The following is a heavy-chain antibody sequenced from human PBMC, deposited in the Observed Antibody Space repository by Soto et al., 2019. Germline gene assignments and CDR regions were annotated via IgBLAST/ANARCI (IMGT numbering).Heavy chain of an antibody. Sequence: QLQLQESGPGLVKPSETLSLTCTVSGGSISSSSYYWGWIRQPPGKGLEWIGRIYYSGSTYYNPSLKSRVTISVDTSKNQFSLKLSSVTAADTAVYYCARRPWLWSVESIDYWGQGTLVTVSS. CDR3: ARRPWLWSVESIDY. CDR1: GGSISSSSYY. V-gene: IGHV4-39*01. D-gene: IGHD3-22*01. J-gene: IGHJ4*02. CDR2: IYYSGST.